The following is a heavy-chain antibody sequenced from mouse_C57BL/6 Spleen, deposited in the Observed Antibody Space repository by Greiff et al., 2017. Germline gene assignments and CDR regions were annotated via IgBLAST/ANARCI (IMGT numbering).Heavy chain of an antibody. Sequence: VQLQQPGAELVKPGASVKLSCKASGYTFTSYWMQWVKQRPGQGLEWIGEIDPSDSNTNYNQKFKGKATLTVDTSSSTAYIQLNSLTSEYSAVYYWASSGARNYYYGTRYMDVWGTGTAVTVSS. D-gene: IGHD1-1*01. V-gene: IGHV1-50*01. CDR2: IDPSDSNT. CDR1: GYTFTSYW. CDR3: ASSGARNYYYGTRYMDV. J-gene: IGHJ1*03.